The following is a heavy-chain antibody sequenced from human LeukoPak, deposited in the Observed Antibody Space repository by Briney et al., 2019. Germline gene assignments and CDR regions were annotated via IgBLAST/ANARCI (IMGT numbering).Heavy chain of an antibody. Sequence: ASVKVSCKVSGYSLTELSMHWVRQSPGKGLEWMGGFDPEDGETIYAQKFQGRVTMTEDTSTDTAYMELSSLRSEDTAVYYCATLAVPAARIYAFDIWGQGAMVTVSS. D-gene: IGHD2-2*01. CDR2: FDPEDGET. CDR3: ATLAVPAARIYAFDI. J-gene: IGHJ3*02. V-gene: IGHV1-24*01. CDR1: GYSLTELS.